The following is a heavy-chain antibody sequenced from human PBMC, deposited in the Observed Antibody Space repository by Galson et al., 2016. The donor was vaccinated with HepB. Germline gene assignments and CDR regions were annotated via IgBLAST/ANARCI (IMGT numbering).Heavy chain of an antibody. CDR2: ISTYNGDT. Sequence: SVKVSCKASGYTFTNFAISWIRQAPGRGLEWMGWISTYNGDTKVAQKLQGRVTMTRDTSTTTAYMELTGLRSEDTAVYYCARTGRMVIAFDWFDPWGQGTLVTVSS. J-gene: IGHJ5*02. CDR1: GYTFTNFA. D-gene: IGHD2-21*01. CDR3: ARTGRMVIAFDWFDP. V-gene: IGHV1-18*01.